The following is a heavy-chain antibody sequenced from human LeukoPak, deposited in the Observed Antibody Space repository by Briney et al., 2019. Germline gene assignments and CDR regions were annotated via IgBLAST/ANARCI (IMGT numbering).Heavy chain of an antibody. CDR3: ARQITLPSPSGFWIVPAAPDAFDI. J-gene: IGHJ3*02. CDR1: GYSFATYW. D-gene: IGHD2-2*01. Sequence: PGESLKISCKGSGYSFATYWIGWVRQMPGKGLEWMGIIYPDDSDTRYSPSFQGQVTISVDKSISTAYLQWNSLKASDTAMYYCARQITLPSPSGFWIVPAAPDAFDIWGQGTMVTVSS. CDR2: IYPDDSDT. V-gene: IGHV5-51*01.